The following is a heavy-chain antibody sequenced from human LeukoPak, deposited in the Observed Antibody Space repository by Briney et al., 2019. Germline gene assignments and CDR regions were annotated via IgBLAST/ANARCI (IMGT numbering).Heavy chain of an antibody. CDR2: VNPNSGDT. CDR3: ARAPGEHSYAKGFYYFYYYMDV. CDR1: GGTFSSYA. Sequence: GASVKVSCKASGGTFSSYAISWVRQATGQGLEWMGWVNPNSGDTGYAQKFEGRVNITRNTSISTAYMELSSLRSEDTAVYYCARAPGEHSYAKGFYYFYYYMDVWGKGTTVTVSS. V-gene: IGHV1-8*03. J-gene: IGHJ6*03. D-gene: IGHD3-16*01.